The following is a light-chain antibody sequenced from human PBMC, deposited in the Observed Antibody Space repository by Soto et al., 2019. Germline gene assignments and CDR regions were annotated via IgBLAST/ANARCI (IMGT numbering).Light chain of an antibody. CDR3: GTWDSSLSAVV. Sequence: QSVLTQPPSVSAAPGQQVTISCSGSSSNIGNNYVSWYQQLPGTAPKLLIYDNNKRPSGIPDRFSGSKSGTSATLGITVLQRGDEADYYCGTWDSSLSAVVFGGGTKLTVL. CDR1: SSNIGNNY. J-gene: IGLJ2*01. V-gene: IGLV1-51*01. CDR2: DNN.